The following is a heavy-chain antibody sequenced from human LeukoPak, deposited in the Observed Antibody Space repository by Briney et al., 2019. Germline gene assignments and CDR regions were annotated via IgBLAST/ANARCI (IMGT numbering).Heavy chain of an antibody. CDR1: GFTFSSYE. D-gene: IGHD3-22*01. V-gene: IGHV3-15*01. CDR2: IKSKTDGVTT. Sequence: PGGSLRLXCAASGFTFSSYEMNWVRQAPGKELEWVGRIKSKTDGVTTDYAAPVKGRFTISRDDSKNTLYLQMNSLKTEDTAVYYCTTITMIVVYWGQGTLVTVSS. J-gene: IGHJ4*02. CDR3: TTITMIVVY.